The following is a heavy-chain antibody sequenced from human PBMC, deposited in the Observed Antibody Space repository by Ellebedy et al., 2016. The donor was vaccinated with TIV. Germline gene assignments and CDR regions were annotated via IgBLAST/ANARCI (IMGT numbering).Heavy chain of an antibody. CDR2: SRDSLNGYST. CDR1: GFTFSDRY. J-gene: IGHJ6*02. V-gene: IGHV3-72*01. D-gene: IGHD4-17*01. Sequence: PGGSLRLSCTASGFTFSDRYMDWVRQAPGRGLEWVGRSRDSLNGYSTEYAASVRGRFTISRDASKNLMYLEINSLEVEDTAVYYCARSGTATTDRYSYHMDVWGQGTTVTVS. CDR3: ARSGTATTDRYSYHMDV.